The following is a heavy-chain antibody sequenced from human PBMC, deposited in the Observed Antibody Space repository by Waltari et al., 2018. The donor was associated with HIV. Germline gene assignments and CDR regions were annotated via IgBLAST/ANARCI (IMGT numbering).Heavy chain of an antibody. Sequence: QLHESGPGLVRSSETLSLKCTVSGASIKSDIHYWGWIRQSPEKGLEWIGSIYFSGTTYSNPSLESRVTMSVDMSKSHFSLRLASVTAADTALYYCARRTYDATFDIWGLGTMVTVSS. J-gene: IGHJ3*02. CDR2: IYFSGTT. V-gene: IGHV4-39*01. CDR3: ARRTYDATFDI. D-gene: IGHD3-3*01. CDR1: GASIKSDIHY.